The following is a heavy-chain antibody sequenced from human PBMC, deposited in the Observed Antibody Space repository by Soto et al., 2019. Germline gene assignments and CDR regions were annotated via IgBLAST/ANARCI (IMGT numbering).Heavy chain of an antibody. J-gene: IGHJ4*02. CDR2: ISSSSSTI. CDR1: GFPFSSYS. Sequence: PGGSLRLSCAASGFPFSSYSMNWVRQAPGKGLEWVSYISSSSSTIYYANSVKGRFTISRDNAKNSLYLQMNSLRAEDTAVYYCARDTEYCSGGSCANFDYWGQGTLVTVSS. CDR3: ARDTEYCSGGSCANFDY. D-gene: IGHD2-15*01. V-gene: IGHV3-48*01.